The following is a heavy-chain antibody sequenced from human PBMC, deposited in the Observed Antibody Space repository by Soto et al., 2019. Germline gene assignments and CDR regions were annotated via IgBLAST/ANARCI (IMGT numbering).Heavy chain of an antibody. D-gene: IGHD1-1*01. J-gene: IGHJ6*02. CDR3: AKDLNWNRIGDV. CDR1: GYTFTSYG. CDR2: INAANGDT. V-gene: IGHV1-3*01. Sequence: QVQLVQSGTEVKKPGASVKVSCKASGYTFTSYGIHWVRQAPGQRLEWMGWINAANGDTKYSPKFQGRVTITRDTSASTAYMELSSLRSEDTAVYYCAKDLNWNRIGDVWGQGTTVTVSS.